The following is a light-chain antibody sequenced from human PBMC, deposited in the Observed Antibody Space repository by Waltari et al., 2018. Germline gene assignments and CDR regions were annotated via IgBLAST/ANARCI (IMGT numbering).Light chain of an antibody. V-gene: IGLV1-51*02. CDR1: SSNIGNNY. CDR3: QSFDIRLSGGVV. J-gene: IGLJ3*02. Sequence: QSVLTQPPSVSAAPGQRVTISCSGGSSNIGNNYVSWYRQFPGTAPKLLIYENTERPSGVPDRFSGSKSGTSASLAITGLQAEDEADYYCQSFDIRLSGGVVFGGGTKVTVL. CDR2: ENT.